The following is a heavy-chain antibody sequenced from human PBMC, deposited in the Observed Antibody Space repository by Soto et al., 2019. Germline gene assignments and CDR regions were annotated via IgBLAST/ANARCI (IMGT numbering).Heavy chain of an antibody. V-gene: IGHV4-39*01. CDR1: GGSISSSSYY. J-gene: IGHJ6*03. CDR3: ARHRGSGSYHGGDYYYMDV. Sequence: SETLSLTCTVSGGSISSSSYYWGWIRQPPGKGLEWIGSIYYSGSTYYNPSLKSRVTISVDTSKNQFSLKLSSVTAADTAVYYCARHRGSGSYHGGDYYYMDVWGKGTTVTVSS. CDR2: IYYSGST. D-gene: IGHD3-10*01.